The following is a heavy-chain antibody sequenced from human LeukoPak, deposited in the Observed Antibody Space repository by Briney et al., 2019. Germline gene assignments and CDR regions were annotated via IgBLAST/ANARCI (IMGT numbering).Heavy chain of an antibody. CDR3: ARAYYGSGSYPPAGYGMDV. J-gene: IGHJ6*02. CDR1: GYTFTGYY. D-gene: IGHD3-10*01. Sequence: ASVKVSCKASGYTFTGYYMHWVRQAPGQGLEWMGWINPNSGGTNYAQKFQGWVTMTRDTSISTAYMELSRLRSDDTAVYYCARAYYGSGSYPPAGYGMDVWGQGTTVTVSS. CDR2: INPNSGGT. V-gene: IGHV1-2*04.